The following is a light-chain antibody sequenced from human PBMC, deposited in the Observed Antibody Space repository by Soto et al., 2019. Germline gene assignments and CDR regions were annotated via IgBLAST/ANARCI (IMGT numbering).Light chain of an antibody. J-gene: IGKJ4*01. V-gene: IGKV3-11*01. CDR3: QQRRNWPLT. Sequence: EIVLTQSPATLSLSPGERATLSGRASQSVSSYLAWYQQKPGQAPRLLIYDASNRATGIPARFSGSGSGTDFTLTISSLEPQDFAVYYCQQRRNWPLTFGGGTKVDI. CDR1: QSVSSY. CDR2: DAS.